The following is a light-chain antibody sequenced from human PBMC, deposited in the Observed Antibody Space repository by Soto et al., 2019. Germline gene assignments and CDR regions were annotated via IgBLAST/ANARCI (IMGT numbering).Light chain of an antibody. Sequence: QSVLTQPPSASGTPGQRVTISCSGSSSNIGSNSVNWYQQLPATAPKLLMYSSNQRRSGVPDQCSVSKSGTSTSLAISGLQSEEEAEYYCAAWDDSLNGVVFGGGTKLTVL. CDR3: AAWDDSLNGVV. J-gene: IGLJ2*01. CDR2: SSN. CDR1: SSNIGSNS. V-gene: IGLV1-44*01.